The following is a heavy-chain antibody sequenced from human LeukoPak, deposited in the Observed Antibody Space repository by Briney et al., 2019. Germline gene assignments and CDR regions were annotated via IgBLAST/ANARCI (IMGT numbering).Heavy chain of an antibody. V-gene: IGHV3-7*05. CDR1: GFTFSGYW. CDR3: ARWSYVSGTWFLDY. Sequence: GGSLRLSCAASGFTFSGYWMSWVRQAPGRGLEWVADINEDGTTIYYVDSVKGRFTISRDNAKNSLSLQLNTLRGGDTAVYYCARWSYVSGTWFLDYWGQGTLVTVSS. CDR2: INEDGTTI. D-gene: IGHD3-10*01. J-gene: IGHJ4*02.